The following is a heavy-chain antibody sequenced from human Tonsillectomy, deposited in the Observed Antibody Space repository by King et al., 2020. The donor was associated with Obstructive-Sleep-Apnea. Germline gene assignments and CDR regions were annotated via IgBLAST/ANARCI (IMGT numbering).Heavy chain of an antibody. D-gene: IGHD5-12*01. V-gene: IGHV3-49*03. J-gene: IGHJ4*02. CDR1: GFTFGDYA. Sequence: VQLVESGGGLVQPGRSLRLSCTASGFTFGDYAMSWFRQAPGKGLEWVGFIRSKAYGGTTEYAASVKGRFTISRDDSKTIAYLQMNSLKTEDTAVYYCTRMIVVTIYPYYFDYWGQGTLVTVSS. CDR3: TRMIVVTIYPYYFDY. CDR2: IRSKAYGGTT.